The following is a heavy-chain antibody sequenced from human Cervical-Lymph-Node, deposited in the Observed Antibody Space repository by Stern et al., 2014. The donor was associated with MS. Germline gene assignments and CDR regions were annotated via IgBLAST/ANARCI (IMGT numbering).Heavy chain of an antibody. Sequence: MQLVQSGGGLVQPGGSLRLSCAATGFTFSSYAMNWVRQAPGKGLEWVSVISDNANTTSYADSLKGRFTISRDNSKNTLYLQMISLRAEDTAVYYCAKDQQPVVVMSPFQHWGQGTLVTVSS. J-gene: IGHJ1*01. V-gene: IGHV3-23*04. CDR2: ISDNANTT. D-gene: IGHD3-22*01. CDR3: AKDQQPVVVMSPFQH. CDR1: GFTFSSYA.